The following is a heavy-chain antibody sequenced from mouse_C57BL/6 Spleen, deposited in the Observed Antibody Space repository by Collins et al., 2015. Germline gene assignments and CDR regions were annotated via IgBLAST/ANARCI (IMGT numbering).Heavy chain of an antibody. V-gene: IGHV1-64*01. CDR3: ARYDYDGGGYAMDY. CDR2: IHPNSGST. J-gene: IGHJ4*01. D-gene: IGHD2-4*01. CDR1: GYTFTSYW. Sequence: QVQLQQPGAELVKPGASVKLSCKASGYTFTSYWMHWVKQRPGQGLEWIGMIHPNSGSTNYNEKFKSKATLTVDKSSSTAYMQLSSLTSEDSAVYYCARYDYDGGGYAMDYWGQGTSVTVSS.